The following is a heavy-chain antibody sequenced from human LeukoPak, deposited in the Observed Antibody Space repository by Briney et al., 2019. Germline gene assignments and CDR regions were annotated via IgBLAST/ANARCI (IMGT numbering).Heavy chain of an antibody. CDR3: AKATRRGWLVEGGYFDY. J-gene: IGHJ4*02. CDR2: INWNGGRR. Sequence: GGSLRLSCAASGFTFDDYGMSWVRQAPGKGLEWVSGINWNGGRRGYADSVKGRFTISRDNAKNSLYLQMNSPRAEDMALYYCAKATRRGWLVEGGYFDYWGQGTLVTVSS. D-gene: IGHD3-22*01. V-gene: IGHV3-20*04. CDR1: GFTFDDYG.